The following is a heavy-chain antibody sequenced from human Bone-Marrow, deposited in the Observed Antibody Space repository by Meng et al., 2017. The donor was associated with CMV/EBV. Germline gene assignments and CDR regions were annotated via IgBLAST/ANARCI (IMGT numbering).Heavy chain of an antibody. CDR2: ISSSSSTI. J-gene: IGHJ6*02. V-gene: IGHV3-48*04. D-gene: IGHD2-21*01. CDR3: ARDLIRFPRLLDV. Sequence: GESLKISCAASGFTFSSYSMNWVRQAPGKGLEWVSYISSSSSTIYYADSVKGRFTISRDNAKNSLYLQMNSLRAEDTAVYYCARDLIRFPRLLDVWAQGTTATFPS. CDR1: GFTFSSYS.